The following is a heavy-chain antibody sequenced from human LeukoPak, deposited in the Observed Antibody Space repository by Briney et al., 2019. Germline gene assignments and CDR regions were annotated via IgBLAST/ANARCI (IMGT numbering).Heavy chain of an antibody. CDR3: TKDLTGDRDY. J-gene: IGHJ4*02. D-gene: IGHD7-27*01. CDR2: INPDGSDT. V-gene: IGHV3-74*01. CDR1: GLALSSDT. Sequence: PGGSLCLSCEASGLALSSDTKNCGCRAPGKGLEWVSGINPDGSDTTYADSVRGRFTVSRDNAKNTLYLQMNSLRAEDTAVYYCTKDLTGDRDYWGQGTLVTVSS.